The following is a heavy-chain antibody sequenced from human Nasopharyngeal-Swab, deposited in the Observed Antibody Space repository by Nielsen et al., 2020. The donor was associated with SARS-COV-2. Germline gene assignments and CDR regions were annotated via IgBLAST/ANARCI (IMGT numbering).Heavy chain of an antibody. J-gene: IGHJ3*02. V-gene: IGHV3-30*18. Sequence: GESLKISCAASGFTFSSYGMHWVRQAPGKGLEWVAVISSDGSNQYYAASVKGRFTISRANSKNTLYLQMNSLRAEDTAVYYCAKELRSVTMIVVVITTFAFDIWGQGTMVTVSS. CDR2: ISSDGSNQ. D-gene: IGHD3-22*01. CDR1: GFTFSSYG. CDR3: AKELRSVTMIVVVITTFAFDI.